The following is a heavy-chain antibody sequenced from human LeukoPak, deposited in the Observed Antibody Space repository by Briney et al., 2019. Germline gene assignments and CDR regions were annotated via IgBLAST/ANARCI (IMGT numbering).Heavy chain of an antibody. CDR2: INPSGGNT. J-gene: IGHJ5*02. V-gene: IGHV1-46*01. CDR1: GYTFTGYY. CDR3: ARALPHRRLMDTTMEQHWFDP. D-gene: IGHD5-18*01. Sequence: ASVKVSCKASGYTFTGYYMHWMRQAPGQGLEWMGIINPSGGNTNYAQKFQGRVTMTRDMSTSTVYMELSSLRSEDTAMYYCARALPHRRLMDTTMEQHWFDPWGQGTLVTVSS.